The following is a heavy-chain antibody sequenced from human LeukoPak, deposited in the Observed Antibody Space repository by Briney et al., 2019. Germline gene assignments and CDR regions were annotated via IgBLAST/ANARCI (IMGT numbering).Heavy chain of an antibody. D-gene: IGHD2-2*02. CDR2: ISGSSGII. Sequence: GGSLRLSCAASGFTFNTYTMNWVRQAPGKGLEWVSYISGSSGIIDYADSVRGRFTISRDNSKNTLYLQMNSLRAEDTAVYYCAKDLGYCSSTSCYISFYYYYGMDVWGQGTTVTVSS. CDR3: AKDLGYCSSTSCYISFYYYYGMDV. V-gene: IGHV3-48*01. J-gene: IGHJ6*02. CDR1: GFTFNTYT.